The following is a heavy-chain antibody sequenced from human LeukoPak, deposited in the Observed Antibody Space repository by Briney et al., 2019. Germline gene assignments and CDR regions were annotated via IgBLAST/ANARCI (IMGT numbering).Heavy chain of an antibody. D-gene: IGHD3-10*01. Sequence: ASVKVSCKASGYTFTSYYMHWVRQAPGQGLEWMGIINPSGGSTSYAQKFQGRVTITTDESTSTAYMELSSLRSEDTAVYYCARPRRMYGSGSYAFDIWGQGTMVTVSS. CDR2: INPSGGST. J-gene: IGHJ3*02. CDR1: GYTFTSYY. CDR3: ARPRRMYGSGSYAFDI. V-gene: IGHV1-46*01.